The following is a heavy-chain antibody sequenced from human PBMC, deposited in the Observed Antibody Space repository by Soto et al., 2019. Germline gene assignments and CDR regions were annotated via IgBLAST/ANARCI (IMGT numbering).Heavy chain of an antibody. Sequence: QVHLVQSGAEVKKPGASVNVSCKASGYTFTNFGLNWVRQAPGQGLEWMAWISPYNGETDYAQKVQGRVTVTTDTSTATAYMEMSSLTSDDTAVYYCARQPGVVGTADLYGMDVWGQGTTVTVSS. J-gene: IGHJ6*02. D-gene: IGHD2-21*02. V-gene: IGHV1-18*01. CDR1: GYTFTNFG. CDR3: ARQPGVVGTADLYGMDV. CDR2: ISPYNGET.